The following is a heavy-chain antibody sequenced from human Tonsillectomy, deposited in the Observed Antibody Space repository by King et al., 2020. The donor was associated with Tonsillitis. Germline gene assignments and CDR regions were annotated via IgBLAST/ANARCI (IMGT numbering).Heavy chain of an antibody. D-gene: IGHD3-3*01. V-gene: IGHV1-18*04. CDR2: ISAYNGNT. CDR1: GYTFTSYG. CDR3: ARDLGLYDFWSGPYFDY. J-gene: IGHJ4*02. Sequence: VQLVESGAEVKKPGASVKVSCKASGYTFTSYGISWVRQAPGQGLEWMGWISAYNGNTNYAQKLQGRVTMTTDTSTSTAYMELRSLRSDDTAVHYCARDLGLYDFWSGPYFDYWGQGTLVTVSS.